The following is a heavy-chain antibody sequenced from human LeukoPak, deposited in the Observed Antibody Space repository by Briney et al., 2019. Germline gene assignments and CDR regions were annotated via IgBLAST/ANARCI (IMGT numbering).Heavy chain of an antibody. Sequence: GASVKVSCKASGGTFSSYAISWVRQAPGQGLEWMGGIIPIFGTANYAQKFQGRVTITADESTSTAYMELSSLRSEDTAVYYCARWRYYGSGSYYNVSDYWGQGTLVTVSS. CDR2: IIPIFGTA. J-gene: IGHJ4*02. D-gene: IGHD3-10*01. V-gene: IGHV1-69*13. CDR3: ARWRYYGSGSYYNVSDY. CDR1: GGTFSSYA.